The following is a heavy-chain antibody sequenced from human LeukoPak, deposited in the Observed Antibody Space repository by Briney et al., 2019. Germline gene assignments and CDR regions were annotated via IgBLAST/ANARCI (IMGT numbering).Heavy chain of an antibody. Sequence: SSQTLSLTCTVSGVSISRGGYYWSWIRQHPGKGLEWIGYIYYSGSTYYNPSLKSRVTISVDTSKIKFSLKLTSVTAADTAVYYCARDDYGDSDAFDIWGQGTMVTVSS. V-gene: IGHV4-31*03. CDR3: ARDDYGDSDAFDI. CDR1: GVSISRGGYY. J-gene: IGHJ3*02. CDR2: IYYSGST. D-gene: IGHD4-17*01.